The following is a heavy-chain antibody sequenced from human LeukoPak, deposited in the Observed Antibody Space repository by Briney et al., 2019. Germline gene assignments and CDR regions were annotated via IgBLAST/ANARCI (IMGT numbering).Heavy chain of an antibody. J-gene: IGHJ3*02. CDR1: GGSFSGYY. CDR2: INHSGST. CDR3: ARADPDAFDI. V-gene: IGHV4-34*01. Sequence: KPSETLSLTCAVYGGSFSGYYWSWIRQPPGKGLEWIGEINHSGSTNYNPSLKSRVTISVDTSKNQFSLKLSSVTAADTAVYYCARADPDAFDIWGQGIMVTVSS.